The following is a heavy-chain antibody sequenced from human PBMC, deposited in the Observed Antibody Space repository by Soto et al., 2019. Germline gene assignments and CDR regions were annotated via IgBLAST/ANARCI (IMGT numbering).Heavy chain of an antibody. J-gene: IGHJ5*02. CDR2: IYSGGST. Sequence: EVQLVESGGGLVQPGGSLRLSCAASGFTVSSNYMSCVRQAPGKGLEWVSVIYSGGSTYYADSVNGRFTISRDNSKNTIYLQMNRLRAEDTAVYYCARDKRNTARVGGNWFDPWGQGTLVTVSS. CDR3: ARDKRNTARVGGNWFDP. D-gene: IGHD5-18*01. V-gene: IGHV3-66*01. CDR1: GFTVSSNY.